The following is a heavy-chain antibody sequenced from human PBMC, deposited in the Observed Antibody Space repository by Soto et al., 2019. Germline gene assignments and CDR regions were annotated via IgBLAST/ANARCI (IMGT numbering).Heavy chain of an antibody. V-gene: IGHV3-74*01. D-gene: IGHD2-15*01. CDR3: ARDLVAASYGGYYFDY. Sequence: SGGSLRLSCAACGFTFSSYWMHWVRQAPGKGLVWVSRINSDGSSTSYADSVKGRFTISRDNAKNTLYLQMNSLRAEDTAVYYCARDLVAASYGGYYFDYWGQGTLVTVSS. CDR1: GFTFSSYW. J-gene: IGHJ4*02. CDR2: INSDGSST.